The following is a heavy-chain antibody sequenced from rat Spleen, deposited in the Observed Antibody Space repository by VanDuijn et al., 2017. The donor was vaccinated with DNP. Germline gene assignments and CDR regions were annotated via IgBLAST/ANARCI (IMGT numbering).Heavy chain of an antibody. CDR1: GFNFNDYW. CDR3: VTRGDPYDNWFAY. CDR2: INEDSTII. Sequence: EVKLVESGGGLVQPGRSLKLSCAASGFNFNDYWMDWVRQAPGKGLEWIGEINEDSTIINYTPSLSYKISFSRDNAQNTLYLQMNELGSEDTAIYYFVTRGDPYDNWFAYWGRGTLVTVSS. D-gene: IGHD4-2*01. J-gene: IGHJ3*01. V-gene: IGHV4-2*01.